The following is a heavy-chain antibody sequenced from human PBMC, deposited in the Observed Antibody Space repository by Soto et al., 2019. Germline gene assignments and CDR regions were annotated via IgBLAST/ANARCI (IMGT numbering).Heavy chain of an antibody. J-gene: IGHJ4*02. CDR1: GFTFSSYA. Sequence: GGSLRLSCAASGFTFSSYAMSWVRQAPGKGLEWVSAIGGSGGRTDYADSVKGRFTISRDNAKNTLYLQMNGLRAEDTAVYYCAKEGSITAALNYWGQGTLVTVSS. CDR2: IGGSGGRT. CDR3: AKEGSITAALNY. V-gene: IGHV3-23*01. D-gene: IGHD6-25*01.